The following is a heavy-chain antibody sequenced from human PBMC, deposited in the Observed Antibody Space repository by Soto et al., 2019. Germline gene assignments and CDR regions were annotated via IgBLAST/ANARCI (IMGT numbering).Heavy chain of an antibody. Sequence: TGGSLRLSCAASGFSFRNAWMSWVRQAPGKGLEWVGHIKSQGDGGTRDYAAPVKGRFTISRDDSKNTLFLQMNSLKNEDTAVYFCTTDLQAYCDGTTCYAGNYYYDDMDVWGQGTTVTVSS. CDR2: IKSQGDGGTR. D-gene: IGHD2-2*01. CDR3: TTDLQAYCDGTTCYAGNYYYDDMDV. J-gene: IGHJ6*02. CDR1: GFSFRNAW. V-gene: IGHV3-15*01.